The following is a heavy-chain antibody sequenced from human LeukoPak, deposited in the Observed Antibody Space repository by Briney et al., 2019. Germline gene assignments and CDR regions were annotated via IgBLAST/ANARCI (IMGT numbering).Heavy chain of an antibody. J-gene: IGHJ4*02. CDR2: ISAYNGNT. Sequence: ASVKVSCKASGYTFTSYGISWVRQAPGQGLEWMGWISAYNGNTNYAQKLQGRVTMTTDTSTSTAYMELRSLRSDDTAVYYCARAQRDYYDSSSDYWGQGTLVTVSS. V-gene: IGHV1-18*01. CDR3: ARAQRDYYDSSSDY. CDR1: GYTFTSYG. D-gene: IGHD3-22*01.